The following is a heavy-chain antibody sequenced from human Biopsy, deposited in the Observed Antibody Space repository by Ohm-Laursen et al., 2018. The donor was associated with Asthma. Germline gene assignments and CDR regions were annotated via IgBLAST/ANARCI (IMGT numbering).Heavy chain of an antibody. CDR3: ARRGGVRRYFDY. CDR2: IYYIGST. Sequence: TLSLTCTVSGGSISSGAYYWRRVRQPPGKGLVWFGYIYYIGSTYYNPSLKSRVAISLDTSKNQFSLKLSSVTAADTAVYFCARRGGVRRYFDYWGQGTLVTVSS. J-gene: IGHJ4*02. V-gene: IGHV4-30-4*01. D-gene: IGHD3-16*01. CDR1: GGSISSGAYY.